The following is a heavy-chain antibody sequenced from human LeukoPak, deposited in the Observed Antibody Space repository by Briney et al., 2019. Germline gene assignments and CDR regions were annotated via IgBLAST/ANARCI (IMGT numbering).Heavy chain of an antibody. CDR1: GGSISSYY. CDR3: VRHKSYGHFDY. D-gene: IGHD3-10*01. V-gene: IGHV4-59*01. Sequence: SETLSLTCTVSGGSISSYYWSWIRQPPGKGLEWIGYIYYSGSTNYNPSLKSRVTISVDTSKNQFSLKLSFVTAADTAVYYCVRHKSYGHFDYWGQGTLVTVSS. CDR2: IYYSGST. J-gene: IGHJ4*02.